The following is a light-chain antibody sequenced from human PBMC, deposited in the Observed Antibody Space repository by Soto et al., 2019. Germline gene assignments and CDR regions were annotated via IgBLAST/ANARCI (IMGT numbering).Light chain of an antibody. CDR1: NIGSKS. CDR3: QVWDSSSDSYV. Sequence: SYELTQPPSVSVAPGKTARITCGGNNIGSKSVHWYQQKPGQAPVLVIYYDSDRPSGIPERFSGSNSGNTATLNISRVEAGDEADYYCQVWDSSSDSYVFGTGTKVTVL. J-gene: IGLJ1*01. CDR2: YDS. V-gene: IGLV3-21*04.